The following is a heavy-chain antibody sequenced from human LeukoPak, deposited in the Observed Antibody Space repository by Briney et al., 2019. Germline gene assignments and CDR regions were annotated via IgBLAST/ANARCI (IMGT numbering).Heavy chain of an antibody. CDR1: GGSITTTNW. V-gene: IGHV4-4*02. CDR3: ARVFGGAN. CDR2: IHHSGTT. J-gene: IGHJ4*02. D-gene: IGHD3-10*02. Sequence: SETLSLTCAVSGGSITTTNWWTRVRQPPGKGLEWIGEIHHSGTTHYNPSLKTRVTISVDNSKNQFSLKLTSMTAADTAVYFCARVFGGANWGQGTLVTVSS.